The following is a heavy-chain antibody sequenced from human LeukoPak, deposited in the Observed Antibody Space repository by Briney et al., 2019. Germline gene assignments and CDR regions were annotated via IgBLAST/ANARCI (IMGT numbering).Heavy chain of an antibody. Sequence: GGSLRLSCAASGFTISSYSMNWVRQAPGKGLEWVSSISSSGSYIYYADSVKGRFTISRDNAKNSLYLQMNSLSAEDTAVYYCARENSGSLDYWAQGTLVTVSS. D-gene: IGHD1-26*01. V-gene: IGHV3-21*01. CDR2: ISSSGSYI. J-gene: IGHJ4*02. CDR1: GFTISSYS. CDR3: ARENSGSLDY.